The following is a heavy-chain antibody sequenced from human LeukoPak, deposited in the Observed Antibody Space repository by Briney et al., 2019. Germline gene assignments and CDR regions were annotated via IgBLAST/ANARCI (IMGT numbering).Heavy chain of an antibody. J-gene: IGHJ3*02. CDR1: GGSISSSSYY. CDR2: IYYSGSA. Sequence: PSETLSLTCTVSGGSISSSSYYWGWIRQPPGKGLEWIGSIYYSGSAYYNPSLKTQVTISVDTSKNQFSLKLSSVTAADTAVYYCIAAVDAFDIWGQGTMVTVSS. V-gene: IGHV4-39*01. CDR3: IAAVDAFDI. D-gene: IGHD6-6*01.